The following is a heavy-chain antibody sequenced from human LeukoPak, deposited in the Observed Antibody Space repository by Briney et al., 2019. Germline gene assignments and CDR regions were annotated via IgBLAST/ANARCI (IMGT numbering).Heavy chain of an antibody. D-gene: IGHD1-14*01. V-gene: IGHV3-30*02. Sequence: GGSLRLSCAASGFTFSSYGMHWVRQAPGKGLEWVAFIRYDGSNKYYADSVKGRFTISRDNSKNTLYLKMNSLRAEDTAVYYCASGAPDSFDYWGQGTLVTVSS. CDR2: IRYDGSNK. J-gene: IGHJ4*02. CDR1: GFTFSSYG. CDR3: ASGAPDSFDY.